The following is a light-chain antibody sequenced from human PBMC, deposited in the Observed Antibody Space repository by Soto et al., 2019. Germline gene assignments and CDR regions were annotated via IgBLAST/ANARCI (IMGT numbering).Light chain of an antibody. J-gene: IGKJ5*01. Sequence: VMTQAPDSLAVSPGERTTISCRASKSVSSNFLAWYQEKPGQTPSLLIYGASTRATGIPDRFSGSGSGTHFTLTISRLEPGDFAVYYCQHFGGTTFTFGQGTRLEIK. V-gene: IGKV3-20*01. CDR1: KSVSSNF. CDR3: QHFGGTTFT. CDR2: GAS.